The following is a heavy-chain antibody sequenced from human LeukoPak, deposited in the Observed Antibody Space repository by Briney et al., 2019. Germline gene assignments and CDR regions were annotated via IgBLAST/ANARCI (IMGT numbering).Heavy chain of an antibody. J-gene: IGHJ6*04. CDR2: IITIFGTA. CDR3: ARDALRGYCSGGSSYYGMDV. D-gene: IGHD2-15*01. CDR1: GGIFSRYA. Sequence: SSVKVSCMASGGIFSRYAISSVGQAPGQQVAWVGGIITIFGTANYAHKFQDRVTTTADKSTSTADMKPSSLRTDDTAVYYCARDALRGYCSGGSSYYGMDVWGKGTTVTVSS. V-gene: IGHV1-69*06.